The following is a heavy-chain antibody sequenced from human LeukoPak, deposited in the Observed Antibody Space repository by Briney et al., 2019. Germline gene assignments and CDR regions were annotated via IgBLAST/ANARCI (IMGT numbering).Heavy chain of an antibody. Sequence: GGSLRLSCAASGFTFSSYAMSWVRQAPGQGLVWVSAISGSGGSTYYADSVKGRFTISRDNSKNTLYLQMNSLRAEDTAVYYCAKRDSSGYSHYFDYWGQGTLVTVSS. D-gene: IGHD3-22*01. CDR2: ISGSGGST. V-gene: IGHV3-23*01. CDR3: AKRDSSGYSHYFDY. CDR1: GFTFSSYA. J-gene: IGHJ4*02.